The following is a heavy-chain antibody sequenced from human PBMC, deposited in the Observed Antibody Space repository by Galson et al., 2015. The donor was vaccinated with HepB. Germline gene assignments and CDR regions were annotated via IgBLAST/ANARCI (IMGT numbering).Heavy chain of an antibody. CDR1: GFTFSSHW. CDR2: IKTDGTYT. J-gene: IGHJ4*02. V-gene: IGHV3-74*03. CDR3: VRDRTISGTGPHFDY. Sequence: SLRLSCAASGFTFSSHWMHWVRQAPGKGLVWVSRIKTDGTYTTYADSVRGRFTISRDNAKNTLYLQMNSLTAEDTAVYYCVRDRTISGTGPHFDYWGQGALVTVSS. D-gene: IGHD5-12*01.